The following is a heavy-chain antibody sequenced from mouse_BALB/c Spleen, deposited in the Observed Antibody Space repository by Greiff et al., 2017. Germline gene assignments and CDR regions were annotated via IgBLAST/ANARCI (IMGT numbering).Heavy chain of an antibody. V-gene: IGHV5-4*02. Sequence: EVKLMESGGGLVKPGGSLKLSCAASGFTFSDYYMYWVRQTPEKRLEWVATISDGGSYTYYPDSVKGRFTISRDNAKNNLYLQMSSLKSEDTAMYYCATSTATGFDYWGQGTTLTVSS. CDR2: ISDGGSYT. J-gene: IGHJ2*01. CDR3: ATSTATGFDY. D-gene: IGHD1-2*01. CDR1: GFTFSDYY.